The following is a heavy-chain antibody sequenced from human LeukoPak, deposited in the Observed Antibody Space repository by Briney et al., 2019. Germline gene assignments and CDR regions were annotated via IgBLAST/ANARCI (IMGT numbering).Heavy chain of an antibody. D-gene: IGHD5-18*01. J-gene: IGHJ4*02. CDR2: ISWNSGSI. Sequence: GRSLRLSCAASGFAFDDYAMHWVRQAPGKGLEWVSGISWNSGSIGYADSVKGRFTISRDNAKNSLYLQMNSLRSEDTAVYYCARGRYSYGYFPVYWGQGTLVTVSS. V-gene: IGHV3-9*01. CDR1: GFAFDDYA. CDR3: ARGRYSYGYFPVY.